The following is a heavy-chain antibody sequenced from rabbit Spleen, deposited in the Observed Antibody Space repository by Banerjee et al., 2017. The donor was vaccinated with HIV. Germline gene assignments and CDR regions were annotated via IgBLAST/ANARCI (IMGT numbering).Heavy chain of an antibody. V-gene: IGHV1S40*01. CDR3: ARDTSSSFSSYGMDL. D-gene: IGHD1-1*01. J-gene: IGHJ6*01. CDR2: IDTGSSGFT. Sequence: QSLEESGGDLVKPGASLTLTCTASGVSFSFNSYMCWVRQTPGKGLEWIACIDTGSSGFTYFASWAKGRFTISKTSSTTVTLQVTSLTAADTATYFCARDTSSSFSSYGMDLWGPGTLVTVS. CDR1: GVSFSFNSY.